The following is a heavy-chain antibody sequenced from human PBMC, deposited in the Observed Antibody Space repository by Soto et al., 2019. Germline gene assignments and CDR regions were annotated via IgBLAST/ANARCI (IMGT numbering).Heavy chain of an antibody. CDR1: GGTFSSYA. CDR2: IIPIFGTA. V-gene: IGHV1-69*13. CDR3: ASPSSSRYYYYGMDV. Sequence: ASVKVSCKASGGTFSSYAISWVRQAPGQGLEWMGGIIPIFGTANYAQKYQGRVTITADESTSTAYMELSSLRSEDTAAYYCASPSSSRYYYYGMDVWGHGTTVTLSS. D-gene: IGHD6-6*01. J-gene: IGHJ6*02.